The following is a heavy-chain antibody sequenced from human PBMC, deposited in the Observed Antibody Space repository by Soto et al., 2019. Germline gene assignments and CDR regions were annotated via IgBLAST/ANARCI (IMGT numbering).Heavy chain of an antibody. Sequence: SETLSLTCAVYGGSFSGYYWSWIRQPPGKGLEWIGEINHSGSTNYNPSLKSRVTISVDTSKNQFSLKLSSVTAADTAVYYCATGVKQQPDGNWFDPWGQGTLVTVSS. V-gene: IGHV4-34*01. CDR1: GGSFSGYY. D-gene: IGHD6-13*01. J-gene: IGHJ5*02. CDR3: ATGVKQQPDGNWFDP. CDR2: INHSGST.